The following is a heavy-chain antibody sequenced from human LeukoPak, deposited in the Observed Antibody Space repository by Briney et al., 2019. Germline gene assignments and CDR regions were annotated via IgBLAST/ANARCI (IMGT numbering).Heavy chain of an antibody. Sequence: GGSLRLSCAASGFTVTTNYMSWVRQAPGKGLEWVSAISGSGGSTYYADSVKGRFTISRDNSKNTLYLQMNSLRAEDTAVYYCARGMGSSDYWGQGTLVTVSS. CDR3: ARGMGSSDY. J-gene: IGHJ4*02. D-gene: IGHD2-8*01. CDR1: GFTVTTNY. CDR2: ISGSGGST. V-gene: IGHV3-23*01.